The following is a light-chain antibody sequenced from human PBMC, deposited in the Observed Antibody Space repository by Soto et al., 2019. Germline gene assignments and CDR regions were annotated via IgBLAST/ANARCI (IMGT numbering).Light chain of an antibody. V-gene: IGKV1-5*03. CDR1: QSTSSW. CDR3: QQYSSYSYT. CDR2: KTS. J-gene: IGKJ2*01. Sequence: DLQMTQSPSTLSASVGDRVTITCRASQSTSSWLAWYQQKPGKAPKLLIYKTSTLESGVPSRFSGSGAGTEFTLTIGCLQPDDFATYYCQQYSSYSYTFGQGTKLEIK.